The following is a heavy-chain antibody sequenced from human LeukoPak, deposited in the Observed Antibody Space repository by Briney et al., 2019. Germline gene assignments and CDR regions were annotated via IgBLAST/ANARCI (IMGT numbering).Heavy chain of an antibody. V-gene: IGHV3-23*01. CDR2: ISGSGGIT. CDR1: GFTFSSYA. CDR3: AKAILMATLHYHYMDV. Sequence: GGSLRLSCAASGFTFSSYAMSWVRQAPGKGLEWVSVISGSGGITYYADSVKGRFTISRDNSKNTLYLQMNSLRGEDTAVYYCAKAILMATLHYHYMDVWGKGTTVTISS. D-gene: IGHD5-24*01. J-gene: IGHJ6*03.